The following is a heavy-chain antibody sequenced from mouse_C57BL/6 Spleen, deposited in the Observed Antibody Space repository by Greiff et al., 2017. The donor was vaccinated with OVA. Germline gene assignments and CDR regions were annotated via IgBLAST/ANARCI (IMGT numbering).Heavy chain of an antibody. CDR2: IDPETGGT. D-gene: IGHD1-1*01. CDR3: SGGNYYGSSYGFAY. CDR1: GYTFTDYE. Sequence: VQLQQSGAELVRPGASVTLSCKASGYTFTDYEMHWVKQTPVHGLEWIGAIDPETGGTAYNQKFKGKAILTAAKSSSTAYMELRSLTSEDSVVYYCSGGNYYGSSYGFAYWGQGTLVTVSA. V-gene: IGHV1-15*01. J-gene: IGHJ3*01.